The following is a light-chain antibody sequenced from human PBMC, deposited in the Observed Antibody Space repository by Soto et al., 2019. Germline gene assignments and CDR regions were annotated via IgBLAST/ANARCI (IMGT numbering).Light chain of an antibody. Sequence: AIQLTQSPSSLSASMGDRVTITCRASQGIINYLAWYQQKPGKAPKLLIHDATSLESGVPSRFSGSGSGTEFTLTISSLQPDDFATYYCQHYNSYSEAFGQGTKVDIK. CDR1: QGIINY. J-gene: IGKJ1*01. V-gene: IGKV1-13*02. CDR2: DAT. CDR3: QHYNSYSEA.